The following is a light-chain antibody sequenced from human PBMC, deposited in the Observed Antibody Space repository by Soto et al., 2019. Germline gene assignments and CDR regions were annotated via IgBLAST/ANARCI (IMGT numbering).Light chain of an antibody. V-gene: IGKV3-20*01. Sequence: EIVLTQSPGTLSLSPGERATLSCRASQSVSSAYLVWYQQKPGQAPRLLIYGASSRATSIPDRFSGSGSGTDFTLTISRLEPEDFAVYYCQHYGSSWTFGQGTKVEIK. CDR2: GAS. J-gene: IGKJ1*01. CDR3: QHYGSSWT. CDR1: QSVSSAY.